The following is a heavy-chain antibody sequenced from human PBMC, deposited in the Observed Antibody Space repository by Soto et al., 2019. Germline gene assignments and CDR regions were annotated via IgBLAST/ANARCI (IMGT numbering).Heavy chain of an antibody. CDR2: MNPNSGNT. V-gene: IGHV1-8*01. CDR3: ARERTGTTSMDV. Sequence: ASLRVSSQASVDTFTSYDINWVRQATGQGLEWMGWMNPNSGNTGYAQKFQGRVTMTRNTSISTAYMELSSLRSEDTAVYYCARERTGTTSMDVWGQGTTVTVS. CDR1: VDTFTSYD. D-gene: IGHD1-1*01. J-gene: IGHJ6*02.